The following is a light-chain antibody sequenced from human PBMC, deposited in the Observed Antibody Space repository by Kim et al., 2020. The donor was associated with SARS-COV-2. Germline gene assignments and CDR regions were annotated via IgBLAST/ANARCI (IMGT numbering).Light chain of an antibody. V-gene: IGLV6-57*03. CDR3: QSYDSSNHGV. Sequence: NTVTISCPRSSCSIASNYVQWYQQRPGSAPTTVIYEDNQRPSGVPDRFSGSIDSSSNSASLTISGLKTEDEADYYCQSYDSSNHGVFGGGTQLTVL. CDR1: SCSIASNY. CDR2: EDN. J-gene: IGLJ2*01.